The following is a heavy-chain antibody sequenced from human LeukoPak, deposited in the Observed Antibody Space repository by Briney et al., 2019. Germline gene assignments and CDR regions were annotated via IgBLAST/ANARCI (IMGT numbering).Heavy chain of an antibody. CDR1: GFTFSSFE. CDR2: ISASGSNI. Sequence: GGSLRLSCSASGFTFSSFETHWVRQAPGKGLEWVSYISASGSNIYYLDSVKARFTISRDNAKNSLFLQMNSLRADDTAVYYCARESRAADDNSVGFDPWGQGTLVTVAS. D-gene: IGHD1-20*01. J-gene: IGHJ5*02. CDR3: ARESRAADDNSVGFDP. V-gene: IGHV3-48*03.